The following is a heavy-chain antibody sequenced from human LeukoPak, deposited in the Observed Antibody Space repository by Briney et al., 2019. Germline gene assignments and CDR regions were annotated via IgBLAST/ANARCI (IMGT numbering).Heavy chain of an antibody. CDR2: TFYRSEWYS. J-gene: IGHJ5*02. CDR3: ARDQMGSSWYGNWFDP. Sequence: SQTLSLTCAISGFSVSANTVAWNWIRQSPSRGLEWLGRTFYRSEWYSDYAVSVKSRITIKSDTSKNQFSLQLNSVTPEDTAVYYCARDQMGSSWYGNWFDPWGQGTLVTVSS. CDR1: GFSVSANTVA. V-gene: IGHV6-1*01. D-gene: IGHD6-13*01.